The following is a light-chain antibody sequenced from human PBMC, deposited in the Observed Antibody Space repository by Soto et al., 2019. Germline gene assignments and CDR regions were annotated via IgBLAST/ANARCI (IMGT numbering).Light chain of an antibody. Sequence: QSVLTQPPSVSGAPGQRVTISCTGGSSNIGAGYDVHWYQQLPGTAPKLLIYGNSNRPSGVPDRFSGSKSGTSASLAITGLQAEDEADYYCQSCDSSLSVLYAFGTGTKFTVL. CDR2: GNS. V-gene: IGLV1-40*01. CDR3: QSCDSSLSVLYA. J-gene: IGLJ1*01. CDR1: SSNIGAGYD.